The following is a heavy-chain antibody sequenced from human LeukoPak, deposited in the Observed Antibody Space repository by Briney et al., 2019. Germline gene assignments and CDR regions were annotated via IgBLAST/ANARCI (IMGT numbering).Heavy chain of an antibody. V-gene: IGHV3-53*01. CDR1: GFTFSSYG. D-gene: IGHD6-19*01. J-gene: IGHJ4*02. CDR2: IYGGGST. Sequence: GGSLRLSCAASGFTFSSYGMHWVRQAPGKGLEWVSVIYGGGSTYYADSVKGRFTISRDTPKNTLYLQMNGLRVEDTAVYYCASWPGGWYGEDSWGQGTLVTVSS. CDR3: ASWPGGWYGEDS.